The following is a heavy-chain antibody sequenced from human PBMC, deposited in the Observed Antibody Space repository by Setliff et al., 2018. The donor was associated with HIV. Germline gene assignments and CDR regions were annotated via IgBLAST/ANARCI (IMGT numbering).Heavy chain of an antibody. D-gene: IGHD3-10*01. CDR2: IYSGGTT. V-gene: IGHV3-66*02. J-gene: IGHJ6*02. Sequence: PGGSLRLSCAASGFTVSSNYMNWVRQAPGKGLEWVSIIYSGGTTYYADSVKGRFTISRDNSKNTLYLQMNSLRAEDTAVYYCARSVIGYYYYGMDVWGQGNPGHRLL. CDR1: GFTVSSNY. CDR3: ARSVIGYYYYGMDV.